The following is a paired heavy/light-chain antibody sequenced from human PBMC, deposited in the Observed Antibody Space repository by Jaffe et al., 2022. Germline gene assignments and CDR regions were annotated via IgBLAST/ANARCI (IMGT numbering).Heavy chain of an antibody. CDR2: INTNTGNP. J-gene: IGHJ4*02. D-gene: IGHD6-13*01. CDR1: GYTFTSYA. Sequence: QVQLVQSGSELRKPGASVNVSCKASGYTFTSYAINWVRQAPGQGLEWMGWINTNTGNPTYAQGFTGRFVFSLDTSVTTAYLQITNLEAEDTAVYFCARDPRQQLVRLFDYWGQGTLVTVSS. CDR3: ARDPRQQLVRLFDY. V-gene: IGHV7-4-1*02.
Light chain of an antibody. CDR3: MQGIHLPIT. Sequence: DIVMTQTPLSLSVTPGQPASISCKSSQSLLHNDGKTYLYWYLQKPGQSPHLLLYEVSSRFSGVPGRFSGSGSGTDFTLKISRVEAEDVAVYYCMQGIHLPITFGQGTRLEIK. CDR2: EVS. J-gene: IGKJ5*01. CDR1: QSLLHNDGKTY. V-gene: IGKV2-29*02.